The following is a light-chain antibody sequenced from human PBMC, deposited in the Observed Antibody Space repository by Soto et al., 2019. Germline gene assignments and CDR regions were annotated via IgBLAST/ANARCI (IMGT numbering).Light chain of an antibody. J-gene: IGKJ4*01. CDR1: QSISTY. V-gene: IGKV1-39*01. CDR3: QQSLSSPLT. CDR2: RAS. Sequence: DIQMTQSPSSLSASVGDRVTISCRASQSISTYLNWYQQKPGTAPKLLIYRASSVKSGVPPRFSGGGSGTDFTLTISSLQPEDFATYYCQQSLSSPLTFGGGTKVDIK.